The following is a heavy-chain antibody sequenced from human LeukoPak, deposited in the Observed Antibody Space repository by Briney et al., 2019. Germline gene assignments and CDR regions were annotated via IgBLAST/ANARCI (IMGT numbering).Heavy chain of an antibody. Sequence: NPSETLSLTCAVYGGSFSGYYWSWIRQPPGKGLEWIGEINHSGSTNYNPSLKSRVTISVDTSKNQFSLKLSSVTAADTAVYYCARPGERYYYGSGSYFGFVYWGQGTLVTVSS. J-gene: IGHJ4*02. D-gene: IGHD3-10*01. CDR2: INHSGST. CDR3: ARPGERYYYGSGSYFGFVY. CDR1: GGSFSGYY. V-gene: IGHV4-34*01.